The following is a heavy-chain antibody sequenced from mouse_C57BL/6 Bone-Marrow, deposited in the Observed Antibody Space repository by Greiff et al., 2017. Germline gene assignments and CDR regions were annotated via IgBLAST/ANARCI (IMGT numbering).Heavy chain of an antibody. CDR1: GYTFTSYG. J-gene: IGHJ4*01. D-gene: IGHD2-3*01. Sequence: QVQLQQSGAELARPGASVKLSCKASGYTFTSYGISWVKQRTGQGLEWIGEIYPRSGNTYYNEKFKGKATLTADKSSSTAYVELRSLTSEDSAVYFCARREPRGWLLRRYYAMDYWGQGTSVTVSS. CDR2: IYPRSGNT. V-gene: IGHV1-81*01. CDR3: ARREPRGWLLRRYYAMDY.